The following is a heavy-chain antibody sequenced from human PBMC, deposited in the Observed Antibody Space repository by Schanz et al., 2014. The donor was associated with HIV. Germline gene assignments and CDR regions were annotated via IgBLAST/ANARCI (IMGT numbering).Heavy chain of an antibody. CDR2: ISTSNGNT. D-gene: IGHD1-26*01. CDR1: GGTFSNYA. V-gene: IGHV1-69*01. CDR3: ARGRYSGSYYNY. J-gene: IGHJ4*02. Sequence: QVQLVQSGSEVKKPGSSVKVSCKASGGTFSNYAISWVRQAPGQGLEWMGWISTSNGNTNYAQKFQGRVTITVEESTSKASMELSSLRSENTAVYYCARGRYSGSYYNYWGQGTLVTVSS.